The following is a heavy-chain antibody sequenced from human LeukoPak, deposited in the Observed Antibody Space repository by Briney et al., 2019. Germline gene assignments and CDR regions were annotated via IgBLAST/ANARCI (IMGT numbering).Heavy chain of an antibody. CDR2: IYHSGST. CDR3: ARGGAARLHFQI. CDR1: GGSISTYY. D-gene: IGHD6-6*01. V-gene: IGHV4-59*01. Sequence: SETLSLTCTVSGGSISTYYWNWIRQPPGKGLEWIGYIYHSGSTNYNPSLQSRVTISVDTSKNQFSLNQSSVTAADTAVYYRARGGAARLHFQIWGQGTLVTVSS. J-gene: IGHJ1*01.